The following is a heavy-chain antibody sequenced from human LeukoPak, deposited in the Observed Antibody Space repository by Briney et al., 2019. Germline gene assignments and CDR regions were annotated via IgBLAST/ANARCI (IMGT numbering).Heavy chain of an antibody. V-gene: IGHV3-9*01. D-gene: IGHD3-3*01. CDR3: ARDRTSILEWLLGDFDY. Sequence: GGSLRLSCAASGFTFDDYAMHWVRQAPGKGLEWVSGISWNSGSIGYADSVKGRFTISRDNAKNSLYLQMNSLRAEDTAVYYCARDRTSILEWLLGDFDYWGQGTLVTVSS. CDR2: ISWNSGSI. J-gene: IGHJ4*02. CDR1: GFTFDDYA.